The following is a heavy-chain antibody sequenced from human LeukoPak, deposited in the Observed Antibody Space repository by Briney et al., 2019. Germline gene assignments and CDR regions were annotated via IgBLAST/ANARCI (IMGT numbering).Heavy chain of an antibody. CDR1: GGSISSHY. V-gene: IGHV4-59*11. CDR3: ARATGNYDSTYFDY. CDR2: IYYSGST. Sequence: SETLSLTCTVSGGSISSHYWSWIRQPPGKGLEWIGYIYYSGSTNYKPSLKSRVTISVDTSKNQFSLKLSSVTAADTAVYYCARATGNYDSTYFDYWGQGTLVTVSS. D-gene: IGHD3-22*01. J-gene: IGHJ4*02.